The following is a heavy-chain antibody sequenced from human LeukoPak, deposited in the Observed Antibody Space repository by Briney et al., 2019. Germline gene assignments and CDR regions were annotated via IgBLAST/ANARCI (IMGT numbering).Heavy chain of an antibody. Sequence: GGSLRLSCAASGFIFSSYAMSWVRQAPGKGLEWVSTISGSGGSTYYADSVKGRFTISRDNSKNTVYLQMNSLRAEDTAVYYCAKRHYDFWSGYQNQMYYFDYWGQGTLVTVSS. D-gene: IGHD3-3*01. J-gene: IGHJ4*02. V-gene: IGHV3-23*01. CDR2: ISGSGGST. CDR3: AKRHYDFWSGYQNQMYYFDY. CDR1: GFIFSSYA.